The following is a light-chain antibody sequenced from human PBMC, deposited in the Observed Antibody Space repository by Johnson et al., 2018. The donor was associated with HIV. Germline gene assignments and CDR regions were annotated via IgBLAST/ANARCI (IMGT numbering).Light chain of an antibody. J-gene: IGLJ1*01. V-gene: IGLV1-51*02. Sequence: QSVLTQPPSVSAAPGQKVTISCSGSSSTIGNNDVSWYQLLPGTAPKLLIYENNKRPSGIPDRFSGSNSGTSATLGITGLQTGDEADYYCGSWDSSLSAFVFGTGTKVTVL. CDR3: GSWDSSLSAFV. CDR1: SSTIGNND. CDR2: ENN.